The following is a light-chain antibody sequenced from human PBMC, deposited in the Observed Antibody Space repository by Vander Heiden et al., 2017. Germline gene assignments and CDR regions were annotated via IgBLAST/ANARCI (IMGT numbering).Light chain of an antibody. Sequence: DIVLTQSPGTVSLSPGERATLSCRASQSVSSSYLAWYQQKPGQAPRLLIYGASSRATGIPDRFSGSGSGTDFTLTISRLEPEDFAVYYCHQDGRSPFAFGQGTKLEI. J-gene: IGKJ2*01. CDR1: QSVSSSY. CDR2: GAS. V-gene: IGKV3-20*01. CDR3: HQDGRSPFA.